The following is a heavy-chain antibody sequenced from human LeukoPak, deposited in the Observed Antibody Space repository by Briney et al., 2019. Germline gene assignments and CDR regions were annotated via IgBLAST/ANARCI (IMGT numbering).Heavy chain of an antibody. J-gene: IGHJ6*02. CDR1: AFTFDDYG. V-gene: IGHV3-20*01. CDR2: INWNGGST. CDR3: ARSSGNYYYYGMDV. Sequence: GGSLRLSCAASAFTFDDYGMSWVRQAPGKGLEWVSGINWNGGSTGYADAVKGRFTISRDNAKNSLYLQMNSLRAEDTALYHCARSSGNYYYYGMDVWGQGTTVTVSS.